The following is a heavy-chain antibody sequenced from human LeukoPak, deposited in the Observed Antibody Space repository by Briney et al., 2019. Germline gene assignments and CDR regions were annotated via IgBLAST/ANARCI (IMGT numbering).Heavy chain of an antibody. D-gene: IGHD3-3*01. J-gene: IGHJ6*03. Sequence: PGGSLRLSCAASGFTFSSYAMSWVRQAPGKGLEWVSAMSGSGGSTYYADSVKGRFTISRDNSKNTLYLQMNSLRAEDTAVYYCAKDGKYYDFWSGYYSRSYYYYMDVWGKGTTVTVPS. CDR2: MSGSGGST. V-gene: IGHV3-23*01. CDR1: GFTFSSYA. CDR3: AKDGKYYDFWSGYYSRSYYYYMDV.